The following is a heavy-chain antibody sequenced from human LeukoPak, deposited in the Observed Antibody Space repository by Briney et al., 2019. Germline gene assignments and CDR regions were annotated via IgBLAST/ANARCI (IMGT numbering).Heavy chain of an antibody. J-gene: IGHJ4*02. V-gene: IGHV4-59*08. Sequence: SETLSVTCTVSRGSISSYYCSWIRQPPAKGLEWIGYIYYSGSTNYNPSLKSRVTISVDTSKNQFSLKLSSVTAADTAVYYCARHLTGDYFDYWGQGTLVSVSS. CDR1: RGSISSYY. CDR2: IYYSGST. CDR3: ARHLTGDYFDY. D-gene: IGHD1-14*01.